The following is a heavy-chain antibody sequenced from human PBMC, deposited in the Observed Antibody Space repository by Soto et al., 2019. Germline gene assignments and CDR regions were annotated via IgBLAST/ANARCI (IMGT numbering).Heavy chain of an antibody. CDR1: GFPFSNHA. CDR3: AREAIMIFGVVPRNNWSVP. D-gene: IGHD3-3*01. Sequence: PGGSLRLSCAASGFPFSNHAMHWVRQAPGMGLEWVAVVLHDGGNKYYADSVKGRFTISRDNSKNTLYLQMNSLRTEDTAVYYCAREAIMIFGVVPRNNWSVPWGQGT. V-gene: IGHV3-30-3*01. CDR2: VLHDGGNK. J-gene: IGHJ5*02.